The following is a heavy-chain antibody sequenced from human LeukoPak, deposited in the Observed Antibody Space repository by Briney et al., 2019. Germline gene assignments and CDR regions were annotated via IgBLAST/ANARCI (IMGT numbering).Heavy chain of an antibody. CDR3: ARDMSDYGDYLGYFQH. CDR1: GFTVSSNY. D-gene: IGHD4-17*01. CDR2: IYSGGST. J-gene: IGHJ1*01. Sequence: GGSLRLSCAASGFTVSSNYMSWVRQAPGKGLEWVSVIYSGGSTYYADSVKGRFTISRDNSKNTLYLQMNSLRAEDTAVYYCARDMSDYGDYLGYFQHWGQGTLVTVSS. V-gene: IGHV3-53*01.